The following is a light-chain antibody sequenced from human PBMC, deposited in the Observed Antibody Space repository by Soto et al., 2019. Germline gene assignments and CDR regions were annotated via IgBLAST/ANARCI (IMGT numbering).Light chain of an antibody. CDR3: LQDYNYPRT. J-gene: IGKJ2*01. V-gene: IGKV1-6*01. Sequence: AIQMTQSPSSLSASVGDRVTITCRASQGIRTELAWYQQKAGKAPQLLSFAATSLQSGVTSRFSGSGSGTDFTLTITSLQPEDFATYYCLQDYNYPRTFGQGTKLQIK. CDR2: AAT. CDR1: QGIRTE.